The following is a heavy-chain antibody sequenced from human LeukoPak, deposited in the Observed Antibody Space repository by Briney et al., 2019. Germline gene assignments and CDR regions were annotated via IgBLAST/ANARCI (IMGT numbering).Heavy chain of an antibody. CDR3: ARYSSSTSFDY. CDR1: GGSISSYY. V-gene: IGHV4-59*01. Sequence: SETLSLTCTVSGGSISSYYWSWIRQPPGKGLEWIGYIYYSGSTNYNPSLKSRVTISVDTSKNQLSLKLSSVTAADTAVYYCARYSSSTSFDYWGQGTLVTVSS. D-gene: IGHD6-6*01. CDR2: IYYSGST. J-gene: IGHJ4*02.